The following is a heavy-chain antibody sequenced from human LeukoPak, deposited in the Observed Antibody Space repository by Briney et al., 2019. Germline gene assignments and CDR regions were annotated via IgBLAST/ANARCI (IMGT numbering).Heavy chain of an antibody. V-gene: IGHV3-30-3*01. CDR2: ISYDGSNK. Sequence: GRSLRLSCAASGFTFSSYAMHWVRQAPGKGLEWVAVISYDGSNKYYADSVKGRFTISRDNSKNTLYLQMNSLRVEDTAVYYCARDLYHYYDSSGYVPTFDYWGQGTLVTVSS. CDR3: ARDLYHYYDSSGYVPTFDY. J-gene: IGHJ4*02. D-gene: IGHD3-22*01. CDR1: GFTFSSYA.